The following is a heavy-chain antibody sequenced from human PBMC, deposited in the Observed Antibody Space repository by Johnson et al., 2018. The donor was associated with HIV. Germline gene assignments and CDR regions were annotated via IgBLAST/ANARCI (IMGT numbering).Heavy chain of an antibody. J-gene: IGHJ3*02. Sequence: EQLVESGGGVVQPGRSLRLSCAASGFTFSNYGMHWVRQAPGKGLEWVAVVWFDGRNKYYSDSVKGRFTISRDDSKNTLYLQMNSLRAEDTAVYYCARDPDGTTGTTYPDAAFDIWGQGTMVTVSS. V-gene: IGHV3-33*01. D-gene: IGHD1-1*01. CDR1: GFTFSNYG. CDR3: ARDPDGTTGTTYPDAAFDI. CDR2: VWFDGRNK.